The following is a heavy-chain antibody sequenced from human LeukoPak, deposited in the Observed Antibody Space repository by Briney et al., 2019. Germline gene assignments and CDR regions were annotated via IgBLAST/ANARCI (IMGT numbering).Heavy chain of an antibody. CDR1: GFTFDDYG. CDR3: ARSYAQYCSTASCSHCDH. J-gene: IGHJ4*02. CDR2: INWNGGST. V-gene: IGHV3-20*04. D-gene: IGHD2-2*01. Sequence: GGSLRLSCAASGFTFDDYGMAWVRQAPGKGLEWDSGINWNGGSTGYADSVKGRFTISRDNAKNSLYLQMNSLRAEDTAFYYCARSYAQYCSTASCSHCDHWGQGTLVTVSS.